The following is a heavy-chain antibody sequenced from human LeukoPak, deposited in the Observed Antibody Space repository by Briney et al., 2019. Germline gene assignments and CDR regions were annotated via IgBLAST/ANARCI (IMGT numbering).Heavy chain of an antibody. CDR3: ARLTNTALMVYFDY. CDR2: IYYSGST. CDR1: GGSISSYY. V-gene: IGHV4-59*01. Sequence: SETLSLTCTVSGGSISSYYWSWIRQPPGKGLGWIGYIYYSGSTNYNPSLKSRVTISVDTSKNQFSLKLSSVTAADTAVYYCARLTNTALMVYFDYWGPGTLVTVSS. J-gene: IGHJ4*02. D-gene: IGHD5-18*01.